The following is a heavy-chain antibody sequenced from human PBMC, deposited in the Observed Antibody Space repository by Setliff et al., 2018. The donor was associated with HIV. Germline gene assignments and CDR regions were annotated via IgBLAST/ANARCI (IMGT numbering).Heavy chain of an antibody. CDR3: ARGKVFSGYYYYYYYMDV. D-gene: IGHD3-9*01. CDR2: IYTSGST. V-gene: IGHV4-61*02. CDR1: GGSISSGSYF. J-gene: IGHJ6*03. Sequence: SETLSLTCTVSGGSISSGSYFWNWIRQPAGKGLEWIGRIYTSGSTKYNPSLKSRVTISVDTSKNQFSLKVSSVTAADTAVYFCARGKVFSGYYYYYYYMDVWGKGATVTSP.